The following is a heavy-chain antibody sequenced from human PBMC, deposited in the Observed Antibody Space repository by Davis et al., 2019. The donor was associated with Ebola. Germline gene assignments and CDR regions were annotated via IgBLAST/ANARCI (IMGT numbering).Heavy chain of an antibody. CDR1: GFTFSSYS. V-gene: IGHV3-21*01. CDR3: AAHSAYYYGMDV. J-gene: IGHJ6*02. CDR2: ISSSSSYI. Sequence: GGSLRLSCAASGFTFSSYSMNWVRQAPGKGLEWVSSISSSSSYIYYADSVKGRFTISRDNSKNTLYLQMNSLRAEDTAVYYCAAHSAYYYGMDVWGQGTTVTVSS.